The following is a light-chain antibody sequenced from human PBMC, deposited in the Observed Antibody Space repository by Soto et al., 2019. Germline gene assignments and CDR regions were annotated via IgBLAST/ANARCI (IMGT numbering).Light chain of an antibody. CDR3: EQYGSSLFT. CDR2: GAS. J-gene: IGKJ3*01. V-gene: IGKV3-20*01. Sequence: EIVLTQSPGTLSLSPGERATLSCRASQSVRSNYLAWYQQKPGQAPRLLVYGASSRATGVPDRFSGSRSGTEVTLTIRRLETEDLAVYYCEQYGSSLFTFSAGTKVDF. CDR1: QSVRSNY.